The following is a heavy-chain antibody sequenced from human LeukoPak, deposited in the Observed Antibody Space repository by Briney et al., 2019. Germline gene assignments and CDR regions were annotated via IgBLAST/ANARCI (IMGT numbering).Heavy chain of an antibody. Sequence: PGGSLRLSCAASGFTFSSYAMSWVPQAPGKGLEWFSALSRSGGSTYYADSVKGRFTISRDNSKNPLYLQMNSPRAEDTAVYYCAKDPLGRPPLKMATTRPDYWGQGTLVTVSS. V-gene: IGHV3-23*01. CDR2: LSRSGGST. J-gene: IGHJ4*02. CDR1: GFTFSSYA. CDR3: AKDPLGRPPLKMATTRPDY. D-gene: IGHD5-24*01.